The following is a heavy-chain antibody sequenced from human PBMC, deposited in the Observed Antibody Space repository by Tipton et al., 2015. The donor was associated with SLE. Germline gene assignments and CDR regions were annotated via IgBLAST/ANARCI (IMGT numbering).Heavy chain of an antibody. CDR2: INHSGST. V-gene: IGHV4-34*01. J-gene: IGHJ3*02. Sequence: TLSLTCAVYGGSFSGYSWTWIRQPPGKGLEWIGEINHSGSTNYNPSLKSRVTISVDTSKNQFSLKLSSVTAADTAVYYCARDRDWNYAGDAFDIWGQGTMVTVSS. CDR3: ARDRDWNYAGDAFDI. D-gene: IGHD1-7*01. CDR1: GGSFSGYS.